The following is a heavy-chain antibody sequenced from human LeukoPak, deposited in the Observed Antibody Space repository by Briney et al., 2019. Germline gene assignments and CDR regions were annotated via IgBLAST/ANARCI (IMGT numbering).Heavy chain of an antibody. D-gene: IGHD2-2*01. CDR1: GFTFSSYA. V-gene: IGHV3-23*01. J-gene: IGHJ3*02. CDR3: AKGDQEGDAFDI. CDR2: ISGSGGST. Sequence: LSGGSLRLSCAASGFTFSSYAMSWVRQAPGKGLEWVSAISGSGGSTYYADSVKGRFTISRDNSKNTLYLQMNSLRAEDTAVYYCAKGDQEGDAFDIWGQGTMVTVSS.